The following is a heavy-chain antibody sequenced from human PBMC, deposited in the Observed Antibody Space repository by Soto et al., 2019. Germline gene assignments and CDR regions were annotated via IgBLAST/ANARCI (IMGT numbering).Heavy chain of an antibody. CDR3: ARAPRTLGYCSSTSCYPYYMDV. V-gene: IGHV6-1*01. CDR1: GDSVSSNSAA. J-gene: IGHJ6*03. D-gene: IGHD2-2*01. Sequence: SQTLSLTCAISGDSVSSNSAAWNWIRQSPSRGLEWLGRTYYRSKWYNDYAVSVKSRITINPDTSKNQFSLQLNSVTPEDTAVYYCARAPRTLGYCSSTSCYPYYMDVWGKGTTVTVSS. CDR2: TYYRSKWYN.